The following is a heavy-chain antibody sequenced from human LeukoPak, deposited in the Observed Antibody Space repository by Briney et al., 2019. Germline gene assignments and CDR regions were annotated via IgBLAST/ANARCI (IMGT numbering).Heavy chain of an antibody. Sequence: GGSLRLSCAASGFTFSSYAMNWVRQAPGKGLEWVSYISSSSTIYYADSVKGRSTISRDNAKNSLYLQMNSLRDEDTAVYYCARDLYYYGSGSYRDYWGQGTLVTVSS. CDR2: ISSSSTI. CDR3: ARDLYYYGSGSYRDY. J-gene: IGHJ4*02. CDR1: GFTFSSYA. D-gene: IGHD3-10*01. V-gene: IGHV3-48*02.